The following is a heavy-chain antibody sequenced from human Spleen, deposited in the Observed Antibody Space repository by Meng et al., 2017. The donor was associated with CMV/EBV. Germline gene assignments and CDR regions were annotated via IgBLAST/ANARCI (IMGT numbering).Heavy chain of an antibody. V-gene: IGHV3-21*03. CDR3: ARESGQLHFDF. Sequence: LSCAAFGFTFRRYSFNWVRLVPGKGLEWVASVTGNNNYIYYATSVKGRFTISRDNANNSVFLQMNSLRAEDTGVYHCARESGQLHFDFWGRGALVTVSS. J-gene: IGHJ4*02. CDR2: VTGNNNYI. D-gene: IGHD2-2*01. CDR1: GFTFRRYS.